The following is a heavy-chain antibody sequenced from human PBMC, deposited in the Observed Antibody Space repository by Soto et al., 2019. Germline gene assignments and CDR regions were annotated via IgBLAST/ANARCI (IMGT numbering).Heavy chain of an antibody. V-gene: IGHV1-69*06. Sequence: QVQLVQSGAEVKKPGSSVKVSCKTSGGTFSTYSIVWVRQAPGEGLEWMGGIIPIFGTANYAQKFQDRVTITADKSTNTAFIELSSLQSEDTDMYYGASSSGNNYGVGTNYYFDYWGQGTLVTVSS. CDR1: GGTFSTYS. CDR2: IIPIFGTA. CDR3: ASSSGNNYGVGTNYYFDY. D-gene: IGHD1-26*01. J-gene: IGHJ4*02.